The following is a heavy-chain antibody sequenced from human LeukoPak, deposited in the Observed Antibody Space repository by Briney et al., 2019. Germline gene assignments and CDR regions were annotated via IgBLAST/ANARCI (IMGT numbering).Heavy chain of an antibody. D-gene: IGHD3-3*01. Sequence: ASVKVSCKASGYTFTGYYMHWVRQAPGQGLEWMGWINPNSGGTNYAQKFQGRVTMTRDTSISTAYMELGRLRSDDTAVYYCARGRGGGSITIFGVVIFDYWGQGTLVTVSS. J-gene: IGHJ4*02. V-gene: IGHV1-2*02. CDR3: ARGRGGGSITIFGVVIFDY. CDR1: GYTFTGYY. CDR2: INPNSGGT.